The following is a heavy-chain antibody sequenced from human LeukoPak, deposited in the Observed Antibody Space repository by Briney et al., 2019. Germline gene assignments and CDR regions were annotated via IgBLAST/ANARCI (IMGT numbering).Heavy chain of an antibody. D-gene: IGHD3-16*01. CDR1: GGSISTNNW. V-gene: IGHV4-4*02. CDR2: IYHTGST. J-gene: IGHJ4*02. CDR3: AKSGDYLWDY. Sequence: PSETLSLTCAVSGGSISTNNWWSWVRQPPGKGLEWIGEIYHTGSTNYSPSLRSRVTMSIDKSNNQFSLNLNSVTAADTAVCYCAKSGDYLWDYWGQGTLVTVSS.